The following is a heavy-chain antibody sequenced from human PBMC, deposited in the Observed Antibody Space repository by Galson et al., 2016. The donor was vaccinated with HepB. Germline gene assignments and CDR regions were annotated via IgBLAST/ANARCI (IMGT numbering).Heavy chain of an antibody. CDR2: ISYDGINK. V-gene: IGHV3-30*18. CDR3: AKDVLAWGSGYYGMGV. Sequence: SLRLSCAASGFTFSSYGMHWVRQAPGKGLEWVAFISYDGINKYYADSVTGRFTISRDNSKNTLYLQMNSLRAEDTAVDYCAKDVLAWGSGYYGMGVWGQGTTVTVSS. CDR1: GFTFSSYG. D-gene: IGHD7-27*01. J-gene: IGHJ6*02.